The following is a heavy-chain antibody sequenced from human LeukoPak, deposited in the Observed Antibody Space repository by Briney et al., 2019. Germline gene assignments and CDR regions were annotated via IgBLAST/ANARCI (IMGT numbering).Heavy chain of an antibody. CDR1: GFPFSSYW. V-gene: IGHV3-74*01. CDR2: INTDGSTT. Sequence: GGSLRLSCAVSGFPFSSYWMHWVRQAPGKGLVWVSRINTDGSTTSYADSVNGRFSISRDNAKNTLYLQMNSLRAEDTAVYYCARDYDGNFAVEYWGQGTLVTVSS. CDR3: ARDYDGNFAVEY. J-gene: IGHJ4*02. D-gene: IGHD4-23*01.